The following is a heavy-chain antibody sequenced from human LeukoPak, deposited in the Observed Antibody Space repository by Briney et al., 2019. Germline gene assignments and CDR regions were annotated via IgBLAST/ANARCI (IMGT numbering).Heavy chain of an antibody. V-gene: IGHV3-48*03. D-gene: IGHD2-2*01. CDR3: AKVPRYCSSTSCYAGYFEY. Sequence: PGGSLRLSCAASGFTFSSYEMNWVRQAPGKGLEWVSYISTSGSTIYYADSVKGRFTISRDNAKNPLYLQMNSLRAEDTAVFYCAKVPRYCSSTSCYAGYFEYWGQGTLVTVSS. CDR2: ISTSGSTI. J-gene: IGHJ4*02. CDR1: GFTFSSYE.